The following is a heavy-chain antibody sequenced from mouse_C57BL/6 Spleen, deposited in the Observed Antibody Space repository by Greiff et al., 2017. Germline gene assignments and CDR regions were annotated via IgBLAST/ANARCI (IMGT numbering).Heavy chain of an antibody. CDR1: GYTFTSYW. D-gene: IGHD1-1*01. CDR3: ARTTVVGWYFDV. V-gene: IGHV1-7*01. Sequence: QVQLQQSGAELAKPGASVKLSCKASGYTFTSYWMHWVKQRPGQGLEWIGYINPSSGYTKYNQKFKDKATLTADKYSSTAYMQLSSLTYEDSAVYYCARTTVVGWYFDVWGTGTTVTVSS. CDR2: INPSSGYT. J-gene: IGHJ1*03.